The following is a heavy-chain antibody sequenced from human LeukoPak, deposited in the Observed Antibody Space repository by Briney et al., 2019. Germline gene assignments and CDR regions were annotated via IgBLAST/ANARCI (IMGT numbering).Heavy chain of an antibody. D-gene: IGHD2-2*01. CDR1: GGTFTNYA. V-gene: IGHV1-69*13. J-gene: IGHJ4*02. Sequence: SVKVSCKASGGTFTNYAISWVRQAPGQGLEWMGGIIPIFRTSNYAQKFQGRVTVTSDESTSTAYMELSSLRSEDTAVYYCARGGYCSSTSCPHFDYWGQGTLVTVSS. CDR3: ARGGYCSSTSCPHFDY. CDR2: IIPIFRTS.